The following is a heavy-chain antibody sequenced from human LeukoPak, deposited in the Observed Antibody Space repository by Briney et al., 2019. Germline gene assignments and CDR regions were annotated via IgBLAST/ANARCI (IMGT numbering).Heavy chain of an antibody. V-gene: IGHV3-74*01. Sequence: AGGSLRLSCAASGFTFSSYWMHWVRQAPGKGLMWVSRINTDGSTTTYADSVKGRFTISRDNAKNTLYLQMNSLRAEDTAVYYCAAQLLYRFDPWGQGTLVTVSS. CDR1: GFTFSSYW. CDR2: INTDGSTT. J-gene: IGHJ5*02. CDR3: AAQLLYRFDP. D-gene: IGHD1-1*01.